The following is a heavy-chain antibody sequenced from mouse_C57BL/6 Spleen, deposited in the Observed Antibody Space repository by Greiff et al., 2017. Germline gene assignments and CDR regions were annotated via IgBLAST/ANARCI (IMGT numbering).Heavy chain of an antibody. CDR3: ARGGLSTMVTHFDY. D-gene: IGHD2-2*01. J-gene: IGHJ2*01. V-gene: IGHV5-4*03. CDR2: ISDGGSYT. CDR1: GFTFSSYA. Sequence: EVMLVESGGGLVKPGGSLKLSCAASGFTFSSYAMSWVRQTPEKRLEWVATISDGGSYTYYPDNVKGRFTISRDNAKNNLYLQMSHLKSEDTAMYYCARGGLSTMVTHFDYWGQGTTLTVSS.